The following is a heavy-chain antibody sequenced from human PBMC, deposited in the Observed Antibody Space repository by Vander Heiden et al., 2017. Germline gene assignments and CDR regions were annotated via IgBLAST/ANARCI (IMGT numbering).Heavy chain of an antibody. J-gene: IGHJ4*02. CDR1: GFNFNHYG. CDR3: AKDMGTYYDFWSGYFDS. CDR2: ISYDGRHT. Sequence: QVPLVESGGGVVQPGKSLRLSCAASGFNFNHYGMHWVRQAPGGGLEWVAVISYDGRHTNYVDSVKGRFTISRDNSKNTLTLQMNSLRVEDTAVYYCAKDMGTYYDFWSGYFDSWGQGSLVSVSS. D-gene: IGHD3-3*01. V-gene: IGHV3-30*18.